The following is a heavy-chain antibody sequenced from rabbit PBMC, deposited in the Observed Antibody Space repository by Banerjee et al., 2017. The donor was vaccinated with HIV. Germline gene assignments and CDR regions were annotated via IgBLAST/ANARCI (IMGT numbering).Heavy chain of an antibody. CDR2: IYAGITGNT. Sequence: QEQLVESGGGLVQPEGSLTLTCTASGFSFSSSYWICWVRQAPGKGLEWIACIYAGITGNTYYASWAKGRFTISKTSSTTVTLQMTSLTAADTATYFCARDMVVYYYALDLWGQGTLVTVS. CDR1: GFSFSSSYW. D-gene: IGHD4-2*01. V-gene: IGHV1S45*01. CDR3: ARDMVVYYYALDL. J-gene: IGHJ6*01.